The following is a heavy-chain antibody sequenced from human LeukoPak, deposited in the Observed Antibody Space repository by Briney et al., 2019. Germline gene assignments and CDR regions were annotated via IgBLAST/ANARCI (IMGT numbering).Heavy chain of an antibody. CDR1: GFTFSSYG. D-gene: IGHD6-13*01. J-gene: IGHJ3*02. CDR3: ARQTPYSSMLWAFDI. CDR2: IRYDGSNK. Sequence: GGSLRLSCAASGFTFSSYGMHWVRQAPGKRLEWVAFIRYDGSNKYYADSVKGRFTISRDNSKNTLYLQMNSLRAEDTAVYYCARQTPYSSMLWAFDIWGQGTMVTVSS. V-gene: IGHV3-30*02.